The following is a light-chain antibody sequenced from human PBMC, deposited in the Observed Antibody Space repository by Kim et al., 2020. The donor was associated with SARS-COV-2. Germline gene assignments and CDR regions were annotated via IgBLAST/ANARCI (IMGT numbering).Light chain of an antibody. V-gene: IGKV3-15*01. CDR2: GAS. CDR1: QSVSSN. J-gene: IGKJ1*01. Sequence: EIVVTQSPATLSVSPGERATLSCRASQSVSSNLAWYQQKPGQAPRLLIYGASTRPTGIPARFSGSGSETEFTLSISSLQSEDFEVYYCQQYNNWPWTFGQGTKVEIK. CDR3: QQYNNWPWT.